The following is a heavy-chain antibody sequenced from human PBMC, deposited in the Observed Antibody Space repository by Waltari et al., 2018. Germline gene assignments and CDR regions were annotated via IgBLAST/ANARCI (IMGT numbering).Heavy chain of an antibody. D-gene: IGHD3-10*01. V-gene: IGHV3-66*01. J-gene: IGHJ4*02. Sequence: EVQLVASGGGLVQPGGSLRLSCAASGFTVSSNFMSWVRQAPGKGLGWVSVIYIGGSGYYADSVKGRFTISRDKSKNTVYLQMNSLRAEDTAVYYCARDTSGTKGAFDYWGQGTLVTVSS. CDR3: ARDTSGTKGAFDY. CDR2: IYIGGSG. CDR1: GFTVSSNF.